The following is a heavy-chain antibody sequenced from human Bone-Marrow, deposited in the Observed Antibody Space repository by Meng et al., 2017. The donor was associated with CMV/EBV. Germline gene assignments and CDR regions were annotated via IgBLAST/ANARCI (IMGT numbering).Heavy chain of an antibody. CDR1: GGTFSSYA. CDR2: IIPILGTA. Sequence: SVKVSCKASGGTFSSYAISWVRQAPGQGLEWMGGIIPILGTANYAQKFQGRVTITTDESTSTAYMELSSLRSEDTAVYYCASPPCSSTSCAFEIAFDIWGQGTMVTVSS. D-gene: IGHD2-2*01. CDR3: ASPPCSSTSCAFEIAFDI. V-gene: IGHV1-69*05. J-gene: IGHJ3*02.